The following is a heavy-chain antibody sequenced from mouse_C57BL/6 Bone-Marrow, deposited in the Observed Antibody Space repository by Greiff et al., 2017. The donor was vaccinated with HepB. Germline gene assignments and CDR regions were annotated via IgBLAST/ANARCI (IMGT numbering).Heavy chain of an antibody. CDR1: GFTFSSYG. J-gene: IGHJ3*01. Sequence: EVQRVESGGDLVKPGGSLKLSCAASGFTFSSYGMSWVRQTPDKRLEWVATISSGGSYTYYPDSVKGGFTISGVNAKNTRYLQMTSLKSEDTARYYGARPGACFAYWGQGTLVTVSA. D-gene: IGHD4-1*01. CDR3: ARPGACFAY. V-gene: IGHV5-6*01. CDR2: ISSGGSYT.